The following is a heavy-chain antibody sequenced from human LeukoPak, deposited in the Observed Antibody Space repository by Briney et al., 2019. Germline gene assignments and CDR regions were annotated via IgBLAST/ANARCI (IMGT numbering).Heavy chain of an antibody. V-gene: IGHV4-38-2*02. CDR2: IYHSGST. CDR3: ARGSGSYYYYGMDV. J-gene: IGHJ6*02. D-gene: IGHD1-26*01. Sequence: PSETLSLTCTVSGYSISSGYYWGWIRQPPGKGLEWIGSIYHSGSTYYNPSLRGRVNISVDRSKNQFSLNLSSVAAADTAVYYCARGSGSYYYYGMDVWGQGTTVTVSS. CDR1: GYSISSGYY.